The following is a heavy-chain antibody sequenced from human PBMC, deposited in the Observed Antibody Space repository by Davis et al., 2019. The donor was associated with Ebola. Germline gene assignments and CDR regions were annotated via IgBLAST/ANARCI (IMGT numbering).Heavy chain of an antibody. CDR1: GFTFSIYS. D-gene: IGHD5-12*01. CDR3: ARGRRGYLDY. CDR2: ISSSSSYI. Sequence: PGGSLRLSCAASGFTFSIYSMNWVRQAPGKGLEWVSSISSSSSYIYYADSVKGRFTISRDNAKNSLYLQMNSLRAEDTAVYYCARGRRGYLDYWGQGTLVTVSS. J-gene: IGHJ4*02. V-gene: IGHV3-21*01.